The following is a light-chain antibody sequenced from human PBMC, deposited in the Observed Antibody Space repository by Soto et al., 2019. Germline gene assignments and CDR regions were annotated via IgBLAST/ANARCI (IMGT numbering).Light chain of an antibody. CDR3: QQYGSSPRM. CDR2: DAS. Sequence: EIVLTQSPGTLSLSPGERATLSCRAGQSVRSFLAWYQQKPGQAPRLLIYDASTRATGIRDRFSGSGSGTNLTLTISVLDPEDFAVYYSQQYGSSPRMFGQGTKVEIK. CDR1: QSVRSF. J-gene: IGKJ1*01. V-gene: IGKV3-20*01.